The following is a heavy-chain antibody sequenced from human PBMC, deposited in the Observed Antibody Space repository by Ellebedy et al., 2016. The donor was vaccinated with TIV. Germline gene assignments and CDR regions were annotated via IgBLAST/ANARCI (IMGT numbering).Heavy chain of an antibody. CDR1: GFTFSLNW. J-gene: IGHJ4*02. CDR2: IKEDGSEE. Sequence: PGGSLRLSCAASGFTFSLNWMYWVRQAPGKGLEWVANIKEDGSEEYYVDSVKGRFTISRDNAKNSLYLPMNSLRAEDTAVYYCVRDLHWSYFDWGQGTLVTVSS. D-gene: IGHD1-26*01. CDR3: VRDLHWSYFD. V-gene: IGHV3-7*03.